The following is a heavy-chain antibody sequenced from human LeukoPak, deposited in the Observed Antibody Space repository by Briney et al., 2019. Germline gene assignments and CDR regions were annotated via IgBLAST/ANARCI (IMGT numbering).Heavy chain of an antibody. V-gene: IGHV5-51*01. CDR1: GYSFTSYW. CDR2: IYPGDSDT. J-gene: IGHJ4*02. Sequence: GESLKISCKGSGYSFTSYWIGWARQMPGKGLEWMGIIYPGDSDTRYSPSFQGQVTISADKSISTAYLQWSSLKASDSAIYYCAGAAAGTAIDSWGQGTLVTVSS. CDR3: AGAAAGTAIDS. D-gene: IGHD6-13*01.